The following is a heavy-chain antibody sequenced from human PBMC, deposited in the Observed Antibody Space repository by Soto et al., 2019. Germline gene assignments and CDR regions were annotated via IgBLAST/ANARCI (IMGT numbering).Heavy chain of an antibody. CDR2: ISAYNNNA. D-gene: IGHD3-3*01. Sequence: ASVKVSCKASNYPFTSYGFAWVRQAPGHGLQWLGRISAYNNNADYAQEFQGRVTMTTDTSTRTAVMELRSLTSDDTGVYYCARGSNPFGVVIRSPEKQKYGMDVWGQGTTVTVSS. CDR1: NYPFTSYG. J-gene: IGHJ6*02. V-gene: IGHV1-18*01. CDR3: ARGSNPFGVVIRSPEKQKYGMDV.